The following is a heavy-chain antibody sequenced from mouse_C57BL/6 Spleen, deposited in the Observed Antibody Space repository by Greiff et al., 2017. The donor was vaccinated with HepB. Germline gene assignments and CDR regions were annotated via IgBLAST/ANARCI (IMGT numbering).Heavy chain of an antibody. CDR3: ARSYGSSWRFYYYAMDY. Sequence: EVQLVESGGGLVKPGGSLKLSCAASGFTFSDYGMHWVRQAPEKGLEWVAYISSGSSTIYYADTVKGRVTISRDNAKNTLFLQMTSLRSEDTAMYYCARSYGSSWRFYYYAMDYWGQGTSVTVAS. J-gene: IGHJ4*01. D-gene: IGHD1-1*01. CDR2: ISSGSSTI. CDR1: GFTFSDYG. V-gene: IGHV5-17*01.